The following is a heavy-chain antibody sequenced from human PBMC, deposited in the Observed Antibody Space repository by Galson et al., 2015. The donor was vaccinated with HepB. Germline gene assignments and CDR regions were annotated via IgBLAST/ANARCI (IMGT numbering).Heavy chain of an antibody. CDR2: ISYDGSTK. J-gene: IGHJ6*02. CDR3: AKDEYYYARDSFYGIDV. V-gene: IGHV3-30*18. CDR1: GFSFKSYG. Sequence: SLRLSCAGSGFSFKSYGMHWVRQAPGKGLEWVAVISYDGSTKYYADSVKGRFTISRDKSKNPVSLQMNNLRAEDAAGFYCAKDEYYYARDSFYGIDVWGQGTTVIVSS. D-gene: IGHD3-10*01.